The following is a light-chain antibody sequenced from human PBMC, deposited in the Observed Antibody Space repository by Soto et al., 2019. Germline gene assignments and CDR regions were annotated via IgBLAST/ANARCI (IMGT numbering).Light chain of an antibody. Sequence: DIQMTQSPSFLSASVGDRVTVTCRPSQNISKFLNWYQEKPGKPPKILIYVTSNLENGVPSRFKGSGSSTDFALTINGLQPEDFATYYCQQTYRRPGTFGQGTRV. CDR1: QNISKF. CDR2: VTS. J-gene: IGKJ1*01. V-gene: IGKV1-39*01. CDR3: QQTYRRPGT.